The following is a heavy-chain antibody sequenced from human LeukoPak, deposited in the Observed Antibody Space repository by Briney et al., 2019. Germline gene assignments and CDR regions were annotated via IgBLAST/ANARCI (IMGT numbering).Heavy chain of an antibody. CDR3: ARVLVRGYYGSGSYVLYY. D-gene: IGHD3-10*01. CDR2: INPSGSST. J-gene: IGHJ4*02. Sequence: ASVKVSCKASGNTFTNYYMHWVRQAPGQGLEWMGIINPSGSSTSYARKFQGRATMTRDTSTSTVYMELSSLRSDDTAVYYCARVLVRGYYGSGSYVLYYWGQGTLVTVSS. V-gene: IGHV1-46*01. CDR1: GNTFTNYY.